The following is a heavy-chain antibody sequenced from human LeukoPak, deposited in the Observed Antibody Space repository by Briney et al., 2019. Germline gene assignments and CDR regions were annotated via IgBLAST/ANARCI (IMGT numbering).Heavy chain of an antibody. Sequence: PGGSLRLSCTASGFTFNTYAIHWVRQAPGKGLEWVAVISYDGSNKYYADSVKGRFTISRDNSKNTLYLQMNSLRAEDTAVYYCAKSTGVVIEDYMDVWGKGTTVTVSS. J-gene: IGHJ6*03. D-gene: IGHD3-3*01. CDR3: AKSTGVVIEDYMDV. CDR2: ISYDGSNK. V-gene: IGHV3-30*18. CDR1: GFTFNTYA.